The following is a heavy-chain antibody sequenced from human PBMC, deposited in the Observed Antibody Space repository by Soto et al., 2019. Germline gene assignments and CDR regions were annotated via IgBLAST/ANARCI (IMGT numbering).Heavy chain of an antibody. D-gene: IGHD2-15*01. CDR2: IIPIFGTA. J-gene: IGHJ5*02. V-gene: IGHV1-69*06. CDR1: GGTFSSYA. CDR3: ASIEGRAPAAA. Sequence: GASVKVSCKASGGTFSSYAISWVRQAPGQGLEWMGGIIPIFGTANYAQKFQGRVTITADKSTSTAYMELSSLRSEDTAVYYCASIEGRAPAAAWGQGTLVTVSS.